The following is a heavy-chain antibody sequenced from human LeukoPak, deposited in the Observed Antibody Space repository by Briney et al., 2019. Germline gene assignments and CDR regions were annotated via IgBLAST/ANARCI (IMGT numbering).Heavy chain of an antibody. D-gene: IGHD6-19*01. CDR3: AKDIYSSGWYPQIYHYYGMDV. CDR1: GFTFSSYA. V-gene: IGHV3-23*01. Sequence: PGGSLRLSCAASGFTFSSYAMSWVRQAPGKGLEWVSAISGSGGSTYYADSVKGRFTISRDNSKNTLYLQMNSLRAEDTAVYYCAKDIYSSGWYPQIYHYYGMDVWGQGPTVTVSS. CDR2: ISGSGGST. J-gene: IGHJ6*02.